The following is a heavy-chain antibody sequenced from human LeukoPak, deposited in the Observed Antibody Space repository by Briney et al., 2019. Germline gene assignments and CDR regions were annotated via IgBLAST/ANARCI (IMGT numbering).Heavy chain of an antibody. D-gene: IGHD1-26*01. V-gene: IGHV3-23*01. J-gene: IGHJ4*02. Sequence: SGASLRLSCAASGFTFSSYAMSWVRQAPGKGLEWVSAISGSGGGTYYADAVNRRLNSSRDNSKISLYLQMNSLRAEDTAVYYCAKEDEWELRFDYWGQGTLVTVSS. CDR3: AKEDEWELRFDY. CDR2: ISGSGGGT. CDR1: GFTFSSYA.